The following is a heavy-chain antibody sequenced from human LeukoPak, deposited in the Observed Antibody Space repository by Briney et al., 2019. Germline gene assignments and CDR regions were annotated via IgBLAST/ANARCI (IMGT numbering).Heavy chain of an antibody. J-gene: IGHJ4*02. CDR3: ARLDYRFDS. D-gene: IGHD4-11*01. V-gene: IGHV3-7*01. CDR1: GFTFSSYW. CDR2: IKQDGSEK. Sequence: PGGSLRLSCAASGFTFSSYWMSWVRQAPGKGLEWVADIKQDGSEKYYVDSVKGRFTISRDNADNSMSLQMNSLRAEDTAVYYCARLDYRFDSWGQGVLVTVPS.